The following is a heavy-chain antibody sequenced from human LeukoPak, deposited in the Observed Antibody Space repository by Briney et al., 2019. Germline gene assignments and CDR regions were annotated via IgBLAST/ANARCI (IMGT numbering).Heavy chain of an antibody. CDR1: GGSINTYY. J-gene: IGHJ4*02. D-gene: IGHD5-12*01. CDR2: IYYSGST. Sequence: SETLSLTCTVSGGSINTYYWSWIRQPPGKGLEWIGYIYYSGSTNYNPSLKSRVTISVDTSKNQFSLKLRSVTAADTAVYYCARLGGYSGYDWGVDYWGQGTLVTVSS. CDR3: ARLGGYSGYDWGVDY. V-gene: IGHV4-59*08.